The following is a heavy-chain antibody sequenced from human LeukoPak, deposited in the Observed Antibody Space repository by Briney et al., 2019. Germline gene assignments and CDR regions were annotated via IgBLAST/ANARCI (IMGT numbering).Heavy chain of an antibody. CDR3: ARLKYYYDSSGYRAEYFQH. J-gene: IGHJ1*01. Sequence: SETLSLTCTVSGGSISSSSYYWGWIRQPPGKGLEWIGSIYYSGSTYYNPSLKSRVTISVDTSKNQFSLKLSSVTAADTAVYSCARLKYYYDSSGYRAEYFQHWGQGTLVTASS. V-gene: IGHV4-39*01. CDR1: GGSISSSSYY. D-gene: IGHD3-22*01. CDR2: IYYSGST.